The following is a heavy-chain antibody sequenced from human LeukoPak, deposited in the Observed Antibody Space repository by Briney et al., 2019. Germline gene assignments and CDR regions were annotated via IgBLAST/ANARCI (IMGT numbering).Heavy chain of an antibody. Sequence: GGSLRLSCAASKFTFSSYAMSWVRQAPGKGPEWVSVISGSGGSTYYADSVKGRFTISRDNSKNTLYLQMNSLRAEDTAVYYCAKVGAQYSSSADYWGQGTLVTVSS. CDR1: KFTFSSYA. CDR2: ISGSGGST. V-gene: IGHV3-23*01. D-gene: IGHD6-6*01. J-gene: IGHJ4*02. CDR3: AKVGAQYSSSADY.